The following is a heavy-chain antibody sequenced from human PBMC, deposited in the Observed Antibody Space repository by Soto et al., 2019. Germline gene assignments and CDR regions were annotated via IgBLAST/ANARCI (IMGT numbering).Heavy chain of an antibody. V-gene: IGHV4-31*03. CDR2: IYFSGST. CDR3: ARDLYDYSSGYPVWDV. D-gene: IGHD3-22*01. CDR1: GGSIGSGGYY. Sequence: PSETLSLTCTVSGGSIGSGGYYWSWIRQHPGKGLEWIGYIYFSGSTYYNPSLKSRVTISVDKSKNQFSLKLSSVTAADTAVYYCARDLYDYSSGYPVWDVWGQGTTVTVSS. J-gene: IGHJ6*02.